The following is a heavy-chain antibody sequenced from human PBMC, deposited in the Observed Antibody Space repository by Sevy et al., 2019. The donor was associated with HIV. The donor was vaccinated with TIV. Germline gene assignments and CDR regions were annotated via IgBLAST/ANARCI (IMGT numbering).Heavy chain of an antibody. Sequence: ASVKVSCKASGYTFTNYGINWVRQAPGQGLEWMGWISAYNGNTKYAQMLQGRVTMTTDTSTSTAYMELRSLRSADTAVYYCARAYCSSSSCQEGFDYWGQGTLVTVSS. CDR3: ARAYCSSSSCQEGFDY. V-gene: IGHV1-18*01. D-gene: IGHD2-2*01. CDR1: GYTFTNYG. CDR2: ISAYNGNT. J-gene: IGHJ4*02.